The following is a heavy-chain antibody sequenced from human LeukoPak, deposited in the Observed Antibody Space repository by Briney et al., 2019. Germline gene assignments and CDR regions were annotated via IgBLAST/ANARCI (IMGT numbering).Heavy chain of an antibody. CDR3: ARGVNSNYGAHYYYYYMDV. J-gene: IGHJ6*03. Sequence: SETLSLTCAVNGESLRGHYWSWIRQPAGKGLEWIGRIYTSGSTNYNPSLKSRVTISVDTSKNQFSLKLSSVTAADTAVYYCARGVNSNYGAHYYYYYMDVWGKGTTVTVSS. D-gene: IGHD4-11*01. CDR2: IYTSGST. V-gene: IGHV4-59*10. CDR1: GESLRGHY.